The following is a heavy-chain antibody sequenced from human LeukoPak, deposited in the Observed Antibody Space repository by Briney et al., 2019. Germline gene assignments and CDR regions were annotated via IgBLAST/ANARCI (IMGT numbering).Heavy chain of an antibody. Sequence: SETLSLTCAVYGDSFSAYFWNWIRQAPGKPLEYIGEINHRGSSHYSPSLKTRVTLSVDTSKNQFSLMLTSVTAADTALYFCARGSSFDGYCSAGACDAGYYDSWGQGTPVTVSS. V-gene: IGHV4-34*01. CDR1: GDSFSAYF. D-gene: IGHD2-15*01. CDR3: ARGSSFDGYCSAGACDAGYYDS. J-gene: IGHJ4*02. CDR2: INHRGSS.